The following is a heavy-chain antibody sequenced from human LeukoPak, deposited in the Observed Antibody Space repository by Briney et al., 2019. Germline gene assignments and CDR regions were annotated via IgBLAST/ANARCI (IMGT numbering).Heavy chain of an antibody. J-gene: IGHJ4*03. CDR2: IRYDGSNK. CDR1: GFTFSHYT. D-gene: IGHD3-10*01. CDR3: ARDIAGSYTSDY. V-gene: IGHV3-30-3*01. Sequence: GGSLRLSCAASGFTFSHYTMQWVHQAPGKGLEWVAVIRYDGSNKYYADSVKGRFTMSRDNSENTLYLQMNSLRTEDTAVYYGARDIAGSYTSDYWGPRTLVTVSS.